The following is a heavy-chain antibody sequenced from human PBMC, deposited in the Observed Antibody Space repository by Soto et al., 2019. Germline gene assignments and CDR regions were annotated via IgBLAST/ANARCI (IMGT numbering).Heavy chain of an antibody. CDR2: ISPLFSTT. CDR1: GDLFNNHA. J-gene: IGHJ4*02. V-gene: IGHV1-69*01. D-gene: IGHD6-13*01. Sequence: QVQLVQSGAEVEEPGSSVKVSCKASGDLFNNHAFNWVRQAPGQGLEWMGRISPLFSTTNYAKKFQGRVTIGADELTTIVYLEVNNLESDDTAMYYCAASSAIAAAGYFKFWGQGTLVTVSP. CDR3: AASSAIAAAGYFKF.